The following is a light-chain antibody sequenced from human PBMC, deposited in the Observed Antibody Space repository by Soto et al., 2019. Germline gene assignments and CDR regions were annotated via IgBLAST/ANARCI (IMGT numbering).Light chain of an antibody. J-gene: IGKJ5*01. Sequence: EIVMAQSPGTLSVSPGERATLSCRASQSVSSKLAWYQQKPGQSPRLLIYGTSIRATGIPARFSGSGSGTEFTLTISTLQPDDFGVYYCQQYSNWPPFTFGQGTRLEVK. CDR3: QQYSNWPPFT. V-gene: IGKV3-15*01. CDR2: GTS. CDR1: QSVSSK.